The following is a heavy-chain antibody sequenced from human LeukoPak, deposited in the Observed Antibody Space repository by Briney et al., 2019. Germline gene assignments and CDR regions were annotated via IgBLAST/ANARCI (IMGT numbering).Heavy chain of an antibody. J-gene: IGHJ2*01. CDR3: ARVNSIIWSRRLYWYFDL. Sequence: SETLSLTCTLSGDSITRYYWSCIRQPAGRGLEWVVPISTSGITNHNPSLKSRVIMSVDTSKNQFSLKLTSVTAADTAVYYCARVNSIIWSRRLYWYFDLWGRGTLVTVSS. CDR1: GDSITRYY. CDR2: ISTSGIT. V-gene: IGHV4-4*07. D-gene: IGHD6-13*01.